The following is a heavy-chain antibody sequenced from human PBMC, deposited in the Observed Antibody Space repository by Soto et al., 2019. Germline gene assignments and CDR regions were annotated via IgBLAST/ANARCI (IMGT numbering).Heavy chain of an antibody. Sequence: KTSETLSLTCTVSGVPISTDDYYWTWIRQPPGKGLEWIGYIYYSGSTYYNWSLKSRVTISIDTSKNQFSLNLSSVTAADTAVYYCAREERKGIISWFDPWGQGTPVTVSS. V-gene: IGHV4-30-4*01. CDR3: AREERKGIISWFDP. D-gene: IGHD2-21*01. J-gene: IGHJ5*02. CDR2: IYYSGST. CDR1: GVPISTDDYY.